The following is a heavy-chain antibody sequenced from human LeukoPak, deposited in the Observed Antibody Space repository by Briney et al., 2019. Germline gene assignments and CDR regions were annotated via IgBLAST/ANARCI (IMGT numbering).Heavy chain of an antibody. Sequence: GGSLRLSCAASGFTFSSYAMHWVRQDPGKGLEWVAVISYDGSNKYYADSVKGRFTISRDNSKNTLYLQMNSLRAEDTAVYYCAREGKYYYDSSGYPDYWGQGTLVTVSS. CDR1: GFTFSSYA. D-gene: IGHD3-22*01. V-gene: IGHV3-30*01. J-gene: IGHJ4*02. CDR3: AREGKYYYDSSGYPDY. CDR2: ISYDGSNK.